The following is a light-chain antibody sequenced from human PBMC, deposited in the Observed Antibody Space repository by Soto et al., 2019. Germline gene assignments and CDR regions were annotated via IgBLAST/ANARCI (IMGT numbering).Light chain of an antibody. Sequence: QSVLTQPASVSGSPGQSITISCTGTSSDVGDHNYVSWYQQQPGKAPKLMIYAVSNRPSAVSNRFSGSKSGNTASLTISGLQAEDEADYYCSSYTTSSTVIFGGGTQLTVL. CDR3: SSYTTSSTVI. V-gene: IGLV2-14*03. CDR2: AVS. CDR1: SSDVGDHNY. J-gene: IGLJ2*01.